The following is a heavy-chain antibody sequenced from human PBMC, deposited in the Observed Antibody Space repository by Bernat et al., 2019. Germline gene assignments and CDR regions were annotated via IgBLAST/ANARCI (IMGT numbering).Heavy chain of an antibody. J-gene: IGHJ4*02. CDR3: ATVASSCWYYFDY. D-gene: IGHD6-19*01. CDR2: IYYSGSA. V-gene: IGHV4-39*01. CDR1: GGSISSSSYY. Sequence: QLQLQESGPGLVKPSETLSLTCTVSGGSISSSSYYWGWIRQPPGKGLEWIGYIYYSGSAYYNPSLKSRVTISVDTSKSQFSLKLSSVTAADTAVYYCATVASSCWYYFDYWGQGTLVTVSS.